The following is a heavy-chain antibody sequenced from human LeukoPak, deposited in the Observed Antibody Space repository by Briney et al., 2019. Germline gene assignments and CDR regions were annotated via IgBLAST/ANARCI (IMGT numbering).Heavy chain of an antibody. CDR3: AKDIEEWSQGFFDY. CDR2: ISSSSSYI. Sequence: PGGSLRLSCAASGFTFSSYSMNWVRQAPGKGLEWVSSISSSSSYIYYADSVKGRFTISRDNAKNSLYLQMNSLRAEDTAAYYCAKDIEEWSQGFFDYWGQGTLVTVSS. CDR1: GFTFSSYS. D-gene: IGHD3-3*01. V-gene: IGHV3-21*04. J-gene: IGHJ4*02.